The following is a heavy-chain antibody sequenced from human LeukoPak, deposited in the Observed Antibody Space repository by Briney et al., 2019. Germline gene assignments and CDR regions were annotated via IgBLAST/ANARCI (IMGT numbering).Heavy chain of an antibody. CDR2: IYYSGST. V-gene: IGHV4-39*01. D-gene: IGHD2-15*01. Sequence: KPSETLSLTCTVSGGSISSSNYYWGWIRQPPGKGLEWIGSIYYSGSTYYNPSLRSRVTISVDTSKNQFSLKLSSVTAADTAVYYCASPLGYCSGGSCYDYWGQGTLVTVSS. CDR3: ASPLGYCSGGSCYDY. J-gene: IGHJ4*02. CDR1: GGSISSSNYY.